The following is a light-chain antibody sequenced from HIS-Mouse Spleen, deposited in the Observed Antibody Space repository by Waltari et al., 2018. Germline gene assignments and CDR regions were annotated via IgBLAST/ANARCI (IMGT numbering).Light chain of an antibody. CDR2: QDS. V-gene: IGLV3-1*01. CDR1: KLGDKY. CDR3: QAWDSSTAV. J-gene: IGLJ2*01. Sequence: SYELTQPPSVSVSPGQTASITCSGDKLGDKYACWYQQKPGSSPVLVIYQDSKRPSGIPDRFSGSNSGNTATLTISGTQAMDEADYYCQAWDSSTAVFGGGTKLTVL.